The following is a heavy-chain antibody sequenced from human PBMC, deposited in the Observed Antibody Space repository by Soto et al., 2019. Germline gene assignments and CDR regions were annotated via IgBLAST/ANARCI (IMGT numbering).Heavy chain of an antibody. CDR2: IYHSGST. V-gene: IGHV4-30-2*01. CDR3: ASGLVTTLHY. CDR1: GGSISSGGYS. D-gene: IGHD4-17*01. Sequence: SETLSLAGAVSGGSISSGGYSWSWIRQPPGKGLEWIGYIYHSGSTYYNPSLKSRVTISVDRSKNQFSLKLSSVTAADTAVYYCASGLVTTLHYWGQGTLVTVS. J-gene: IGHJ4*02.